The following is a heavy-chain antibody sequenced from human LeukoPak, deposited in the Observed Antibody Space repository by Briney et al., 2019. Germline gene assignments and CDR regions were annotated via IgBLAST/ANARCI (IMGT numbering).Heavy chain of an antibody. CDR2: ISGSGGST. CDR3: ARRYCSSTSCPVDY. Sequence: GGSLRLSCAASGFTFTTYAMSWVRQAPGKGLEWVSGISGSGGSTYYADSVKGRFTISRDNSKNTLHLQMNSLRAEDTALYYCARRYCSSTSCPVDYWGQGTLVTVSS. J-gene: IGHJ4*02. CDR1: GFTFTTYA. D-gene: IGHD2-2*01. V-gene: IGHV3-23*01.